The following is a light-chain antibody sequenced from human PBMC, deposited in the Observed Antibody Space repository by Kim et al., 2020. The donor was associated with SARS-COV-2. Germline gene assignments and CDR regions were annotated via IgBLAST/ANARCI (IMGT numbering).Light chain of an antibody. J-gene: IGKJ1*01. CDR3: QQYKSYPWT. CDR1: QSISGW. Sequence: ASVWDRVRITCRGSQSISGWLARYLQKPGKAPKRLFHMASTLEGAVPSRCSGSESGTEFTLTLSSLQPDDFATHYCQQYKSYPWTFGHGTKVEIK. CDR2: MAS. V-gene: IGKV1-5*03.